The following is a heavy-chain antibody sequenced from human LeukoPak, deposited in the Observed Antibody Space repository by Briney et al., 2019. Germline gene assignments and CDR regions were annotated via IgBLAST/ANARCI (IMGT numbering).Heavy chain of an antibody. V-gene: IGHV4-59*11. CDR2: TYYNGST. D-gene: IGHD3-22*01. CDR3: AREYGGYYDSSGFEFSYYFGVDA. J-gene: IGHJ6*02. CDR1: GDAISSHH. Sequence: SETLSLTCIVSGDAISSHHWSWIRQPPGKGLEWIRYTYYNGSTTYSPSLESRVTISIDTSKNQLSLRLSSVTAADTAVYYCAREYGGYYDSSGFEFSYYFGVDAWGQGTTVTVSS.